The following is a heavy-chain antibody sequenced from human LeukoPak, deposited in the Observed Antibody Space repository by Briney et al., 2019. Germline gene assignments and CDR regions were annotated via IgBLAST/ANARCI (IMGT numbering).Heavy chain of an antibody. Sequence: GGSLRLSCAASGFTFSSYSMNWVRQAPGKGLEWVSYISSSSSTIFYADSMRGRFTISRDNAKNSMYPQMNSLRAEDTAVYYCVAITYYDILTGSGPSYYFDYWGQGTLVTVSS. V-gene: IGHV3-48*01. J-gene: IGHJ4*02. D-gene: IGHD3-9*01. CDR2: ISSSSSTI. CDR3: VAITYYDILTGSGPSYYFDY. CDR1: GFTFSSYS.